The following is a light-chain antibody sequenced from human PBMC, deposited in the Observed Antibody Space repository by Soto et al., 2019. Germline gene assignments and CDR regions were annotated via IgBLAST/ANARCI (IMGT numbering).Light chain of an antibody. CDR3: QQYYTTLAPT. V-gene: IGKV4-1*01. Sequence: DIVMTQSPDSLTVSLGERATINCKSSLSVFYSSNNQNYLAWYQHKPGQPPKLLIYWASTRESGVPDRFSGSGSGTDFTLTISSLQAGDVAVYYCQQYYTTLAPTFGGGTKVEIK. CDR2: WAS. J-gene: IGKJ4*01. CDR1: LSVFYSSNNQNY.